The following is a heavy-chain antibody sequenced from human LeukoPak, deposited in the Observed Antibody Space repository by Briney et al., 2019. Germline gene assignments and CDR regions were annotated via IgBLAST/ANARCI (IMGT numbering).Heavy chain of an antibody. CDR3: ARHRAYSSSSPFDY. Sequence: SETLSLTCSVAGGSISSLYWSWIRQPPGKGPERIGYIYYTGSANSNPSLKSRVTMFVDMSKNQFSLRLSSVTAADTAVYYCARHRAYSSSSPFDYWGQGTLVTVSS. J-gene: IGHJ4*02. CDR1: GGSISSLY. CDR2: IYYTGSA. V-gene: IGHV4-59*08. D-gene: IGHD6-6*01.